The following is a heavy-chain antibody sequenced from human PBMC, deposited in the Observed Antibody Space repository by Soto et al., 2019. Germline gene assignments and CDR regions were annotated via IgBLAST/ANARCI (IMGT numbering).Heavy chain of an antibody. Sequence: EVQLVESGGDLVQPGGSLKLSCAASGFTFSDSAVHWVRQASGKGLEWVGRIRTKSHSYATTCTASLKGRFTISRDDSKNTAYLQMNSLETEDTAVYYCTRATDTGGLNWFDPWGPGTLVTVSS. V-gene: IGHV3-73*02. CDR3: TRATDTGGLNWFDP. CDR2: IRTKSHSYAT. D-gene: IGHD4-17*01. CDR1: GFTFSDSA. J-gene: IGHJ5*02.